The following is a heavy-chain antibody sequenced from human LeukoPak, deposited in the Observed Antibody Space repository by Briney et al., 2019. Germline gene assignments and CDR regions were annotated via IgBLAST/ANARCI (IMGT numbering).Heavy chain of an antibody. CDR2: IYTSGST. D-gene: IGHD2-2*01. CDR1: GGSISSYY. J-gene: IGHJ6*03. V-gene: IGHV4-4*09. CDR3: ARHHVGYCSSTSCLSYYYYYMDV. Sequence: SETLSLTCTVSGGSISSYYWSWIRQPPGKGLEWIGYIYTSGSTNYNPSLKSRVTISVDTSKNQFSLKLSSVTAADTAVCYCARHHVGYCSSTSCLSYYYYYMDVWGKGTTVTVSS.